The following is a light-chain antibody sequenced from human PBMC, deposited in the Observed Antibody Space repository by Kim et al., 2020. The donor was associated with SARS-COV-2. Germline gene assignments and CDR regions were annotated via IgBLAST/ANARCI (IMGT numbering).Light chain of an antibody. CDR2: DAS. CDR1: QRISNK. Sequence: WSPGQRATFSCRASQRISNKLAWYQQKPGQAPRLLIYDASFRVTGIPDRFSGSASGTDFTLTISRLDPEDFAVYHCQQYGSLPVTFGQGTKVDIK. CDR3: QQYGSLPVT. J-gene: IGKJ1*01. V-gene: IGKV3-20*01.